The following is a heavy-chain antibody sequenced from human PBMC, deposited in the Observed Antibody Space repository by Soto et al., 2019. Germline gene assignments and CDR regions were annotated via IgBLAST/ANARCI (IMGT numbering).Heavy chain of an antibody. D-gene: IGHD5-18*01. CDR3: AKDRDTAMAN. Sequence: QVQLVESGGGVVQPGRSLRLSCAASGFTFSSYGMHWVRQAPGKGLEWVAVISYDGSNKYYADSVKGRFTISRDNSKNTLYLQMNSLRAEDTAVYYCAKDRDTAMANWGQGTLVTVS. CDR2: ISYDGSNK. J-gene: IGHJ4*02. V-gene: IGHV3-30*18. CDR1: GFTFSSYG.